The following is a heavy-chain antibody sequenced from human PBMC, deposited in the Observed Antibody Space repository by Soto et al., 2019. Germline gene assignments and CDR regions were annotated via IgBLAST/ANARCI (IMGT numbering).Heavy chain of an antibody. CDR2: INHSGST. Sequence: LSLTCAVYGGSFSGYYWSWIRQPPGKGLEWIGEINHSGSTNYNPSLKSRVTMSVDTSKNQFSLKLSSVTAADTAVYYCARSRVSSGWYERYYYYGMDVWGQGTTVTVSS. V-gene: IGHV4-34*01. CDR1: GGSFSGYY. D-gene: IGHD6-19*01. J-gene: IGHJ6*02. CDR3: ARSRVSSGWYERYYYYGMDV.